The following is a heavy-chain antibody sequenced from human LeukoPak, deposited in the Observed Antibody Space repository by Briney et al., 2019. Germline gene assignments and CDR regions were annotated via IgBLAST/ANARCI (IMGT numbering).Heavy chain of an antibody. Sequence: PSETLSLTCAVYGGSSSGYYWSWIRQPPGKGLEWIGEINHSGSTNYNPSLKSRVTISVDTSKNQFSLKLSSVTAADTAVYYCARNPGGWFDPWGQGTLVTVSS. CDR3: ARNPGGWFDP. J-gene: IGHJ5*02. D-gene: IGHD1-14*01. V-gene: IGHV4-34*01. CDR2: INHSGST. CDR1: GGSSSGYY.